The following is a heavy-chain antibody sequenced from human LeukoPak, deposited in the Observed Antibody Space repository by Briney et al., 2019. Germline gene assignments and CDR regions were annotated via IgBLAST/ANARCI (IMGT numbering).Heavy chain of an antibody. CDR2: IYYSGST. Sequence: PSETLSLTCTVSGDSISRYYWGWIRQPPGKGLEWIGSIYYSGSTYYNPSLKSRVTISVDTSKNQFSLKLSSVTAADTAVYYCARQIVVVVERFDYWGQGTLVTVSS. CDR3: ARQIVVVVERFDY. V-gene: IGHV4-39*01. CDR1: GDSISRYY. J-gene: IGHJ4*02. D-gene: IGHD2-15*01.